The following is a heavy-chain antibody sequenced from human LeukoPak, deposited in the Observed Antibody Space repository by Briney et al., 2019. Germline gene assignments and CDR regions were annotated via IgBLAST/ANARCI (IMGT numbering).Heavy chain of an antibody. CDR3: ARRLFSGSYSNWFDP. CDR2: IYNTGST. V-gene: IGHV4-59*01. J-gene: IGHJ5*02. CDR1: GGSISSYS. Sequence: SETLSLTCTVSGGSISSYSWTWIRQPPGKGLEWIGFIYNTGSTNYNPSLKSRVTISVDTSKNQVSLKLRSVTAADTALYYCARRLFSGSYSNWFDPWGQGTLVTVSS. D-gene: IGHD3-10*02.